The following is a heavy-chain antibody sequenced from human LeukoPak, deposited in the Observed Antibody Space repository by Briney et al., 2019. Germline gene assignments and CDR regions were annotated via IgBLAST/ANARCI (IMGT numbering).Heavy chain of an antibody. CDR3: ARGMVWSFYYYMDV. CDR2: INHSGST. J-gene: IGHJ6*03. V-gene: IGHV4-34*01. Sequence: SETLSLTCAVYGGSFSGYYWSWIRQPPGKGLEWIGEINHSGSTNYNPSLKSRVTISVDTSKNQFSLKLSSVTAADTAVYYYARGMVWSFYYYMDVWGKGTTVTVSS. CDR1: GGSFSGYY. D-gene: IGHD3-3*01.